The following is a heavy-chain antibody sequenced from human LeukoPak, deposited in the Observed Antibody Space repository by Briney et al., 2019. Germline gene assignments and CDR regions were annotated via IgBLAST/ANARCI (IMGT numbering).Heavy chain of an antibody. J-gene: IGHJ4*02. D-gene: IGHD6-6*01. CDR1: GFTVNGNY. V-gene: IGHV3-53*01. CDR2: IYSGGDT. Sequence: GGSLRLSCAASGFTVNGNYMSWVRQAPGKGLEWVSMIYSGGDTYYADSVKGRFTISRDNSKNALYLQMNSLRAEDTAVYYCASFSSSLHFDYWGQGTLVAVSS. CDR3: ASFSSSLHFDY.